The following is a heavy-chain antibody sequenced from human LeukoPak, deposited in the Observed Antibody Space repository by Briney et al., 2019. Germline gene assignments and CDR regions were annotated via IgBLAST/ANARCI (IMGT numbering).Heavy chain of an antibody. Sequence: GGSLRLSCAASGFTFSSYGMHWVRQAPGKGLEWVAVIWYDGSNKYYADSVKGRFTISRDNSKNTLYLQMNSLRAEDTAVYYCARESRPLLPKSIKRLDYWGQGTLVTVSS. CDR3: ARESRPLLPKSIKRLDY. V-gene: IGHV3-33*01. CDR1: GFTFSSYG. CDR2: IWYDGSNK. J-gene: IGHJ4*02. D-gene: IGHD1-26*01.